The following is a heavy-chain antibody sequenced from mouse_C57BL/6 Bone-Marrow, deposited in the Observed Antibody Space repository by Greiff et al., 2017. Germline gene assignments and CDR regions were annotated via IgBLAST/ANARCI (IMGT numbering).Heavy chain of an antibody. CDR2: IDPSDSET. V-gene: IGHV1-52*01. D-gene: IGHD2-1*01. Sequence: QVQLQQPGAELVRPGSSVKLSCKASGYTFTSYWMHWVKQRPIQGLEWIGNIDPSDSETHYNQKFKDKATLTVDKSSSTGYMQLSSLTSEDSAVYYCARPLYGNYEGYFDVWGTGTTVTVSS. CDR3: ARPLYGNYEGYFDV. CDR1: GYTFTSYW. J-gene: IGHJ1*03.